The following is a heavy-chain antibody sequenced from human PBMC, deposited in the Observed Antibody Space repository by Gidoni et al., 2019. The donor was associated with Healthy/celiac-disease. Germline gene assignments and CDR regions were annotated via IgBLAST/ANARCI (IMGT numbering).Heavy chain of an antibody. CDR3: ARCSLWFGEVRYGMDV. V-gene: IGHV4-31*03. CDR2: SYYSGSI. CDR1: GGSLSSGGYY. Sequence: QVQLQESGPGLVKPSQTLSLPCTFSGGSLSSGGYYWSWIRQHPGKGLEWIGYSYYSGSIYYNPSLKSRVTIAVDTSKNQCSLKLSSVTAADTAVYYCARCSLWFGEVRYGMDVWGQGTTVTVSS. J-gene: IGHJ6*02. D-gene: IGHD3-10*01.